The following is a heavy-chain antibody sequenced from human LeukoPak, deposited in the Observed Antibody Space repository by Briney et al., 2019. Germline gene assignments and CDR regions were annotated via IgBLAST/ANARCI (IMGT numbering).Heavy chain of an antibody. CDR2: ISSRSSYI. J-gene: IGHJ4*02. CDR1: GFTFSSYS. D-gene: IGHD3-16*01. V-gene: IGHV3-21*01. CDR3: ARGVKIDY. Sequence: GGSLRLSCAASGFTFSSYSMNWVRQAPGKGLEWVSSISSRSSYIYYADSVKGRFTISRDNAKNSLYLQMNSLRAEDTAVYYCARGVKIDYWGQGTLVTVSS.